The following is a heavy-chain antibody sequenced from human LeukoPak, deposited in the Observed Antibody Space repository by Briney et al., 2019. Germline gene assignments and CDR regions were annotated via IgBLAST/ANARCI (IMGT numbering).Heavy chain of an antibody. V-gene: IGHV3-23*01. CDR1: GFTFSSYA. CDR3: AKGRGYCSGGSCYTDY. CDR2: ISGSGGST. D-gene: IGHD2-15*01. Sequence: GGSLRLSCAASGFTFSSYAMSWVRQAPGKGLEWVSAISGSGGSTYYADSVKGRFTISRDNSKDTLYLQMNSLRAEDTAVYYCAKGRGYCSGGSCYTDYWGQGTLVTVSS. J-gene: IGHJ4*02.